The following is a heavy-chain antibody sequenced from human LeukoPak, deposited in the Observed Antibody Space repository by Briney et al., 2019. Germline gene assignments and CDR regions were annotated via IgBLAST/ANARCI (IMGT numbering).Heavy chain of an antibody. V-gene: IGHV1-69*13. CDR1: GGTFSSYA. CDR3: ARSGWLLQLPCAFDI. J-gene: IGHJ3*02. CDR2: IIPIFGTA. Sequence: SVKVSCKASGGTFSSYAISWVRQAPGQGLEWMGGIIPIFGTAIYAQKFQGRVTITADESTSTAYMELSSLRSEDTAVYYCARSGWLLQLPCAFDIWGQGTMVTVSS. D-gene: IGHD5-24*01.